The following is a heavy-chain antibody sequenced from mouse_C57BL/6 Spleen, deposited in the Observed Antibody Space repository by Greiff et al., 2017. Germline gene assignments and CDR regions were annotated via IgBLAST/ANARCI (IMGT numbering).Heavy chain of an antibody. CDR1: GYALSSSG. J-gene: IGHJ3*01. CDR3: ARGELTVTSWFAY. V-gene: IGHV1-82*01. D-gene: IGHD4-1*01. Sequence: QVQLQQSGPELVKPGASVKISCKASGYALSSSGMNWVKRRPGTGVEWIGRIYPRDGDTNYNGKFKGKATLTADKSSSTAYMQLSSLTSEDSAVDFCARGELTVTSWFAYWGQGTLVTVSA. CDR2: IYPRDGDT.